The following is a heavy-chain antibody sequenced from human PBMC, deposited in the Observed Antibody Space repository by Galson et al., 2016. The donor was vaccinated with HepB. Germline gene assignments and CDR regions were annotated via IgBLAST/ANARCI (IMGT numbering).Heavy chain of an antibody. CDR1: GFTFSSYG. Sequence: SLRLSCAASGFTFSSYGMHWVRQAPGKGLEWVAVIWYDGSNKYYADSVKGRFTISRVNSKNTLYLQMNSLRAEDTAVYYCAKDSVGATVYYYYGMDVWGQGTTVTVSS. J-gene: IGHJ6*02. V-gene: IGHV3-33*06. D-gene: IGHD1-26*01. CDR3: AKDSVGATVYYYYGMDV. CDR2: IWYDGSNK.